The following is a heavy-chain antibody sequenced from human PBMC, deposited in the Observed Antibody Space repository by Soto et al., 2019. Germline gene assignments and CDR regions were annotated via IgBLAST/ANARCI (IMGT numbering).Heavy chain of an antibody. CDR2: IHHSGGT. CDR1: GGSVSNNNW. Sequence: QVQLQESGPGLVKPSGTLSLSCAVSGGSVSNNNWWRWVHQSPGNGLEWIGEIHHSGGTSYNPSLESRAPLSVDKSKNELSLRLNYVTAADTAVYYCTKNSAYALDYWGLGILVTVSS. J-gene: IGHJ4*02. V-gene: IGHV4-4*02. CDR3: TKNSAYALDY. D-gene: IGHD5-12*01.